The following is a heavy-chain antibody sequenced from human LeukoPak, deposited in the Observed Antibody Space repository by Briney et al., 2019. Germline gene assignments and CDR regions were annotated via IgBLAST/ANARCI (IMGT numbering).Heavy chain of an antibody. D-gene: IGHD3-10*01. V-gene: IGHV3-30*02. J-gene: IGHJ4*02. Sequence: GGSLRLSCAASGFMFSSYGTHWVRQAPGKGLEWVSFIRYDGSNKYYPDSVKGRITISRDNSKNTLYLQMNSLRAEDTAVYYCAKVLYGSGSYLPLDYWGQGTLVTVSS. CDR2: IRYDGSNK. CDR1: GFMFSSYG. CDR3: AKVLYGSGSYLPLDY.